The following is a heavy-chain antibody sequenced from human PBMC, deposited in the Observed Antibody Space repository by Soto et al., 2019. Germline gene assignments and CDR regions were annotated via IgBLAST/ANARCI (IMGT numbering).Heavy chain of an antibody. J-gene: IGHJ4*02. CDR1: GGSFSGYY. CDR2: INHSGST. D-gene: IGHD6-19*01. Sequence: QVQLQQWGAGLLKPSETLSLTCAVYGGSFSGYYWSWIRQPPGKGLEWIGEINHSGSTNYNPSLKSRGTLSVDTPKNLFSLKLSSVTAADTAVYYCARKGSSGVDSWGQGTLVTVSS. CDR3: ARKGSSGVDS. V-gene: IGHV4-34*01.